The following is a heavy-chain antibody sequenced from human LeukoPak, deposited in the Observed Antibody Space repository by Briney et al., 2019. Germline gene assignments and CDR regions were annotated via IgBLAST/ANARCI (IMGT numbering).Heavy chain of an antibody. CDR3: AKDRDCSSTGCYVFAN. D-gene: IGHD2-2*01. CDR1: GVTLRNYT. V-gene: IGHV3-23*01. Sequence: PLGCLRLSCAPSGVTLRNYTMTCIRQAPRKRLQWVSVISGDGDSTYYADSVRGRFTISRDNSKNTMYLQMNNLRAEDTAIYYCAKDRDCSSTGCYVFANWGQGTLVTVSS. CDR2: ISGDGDST. J-gene: IGHJ4*02.